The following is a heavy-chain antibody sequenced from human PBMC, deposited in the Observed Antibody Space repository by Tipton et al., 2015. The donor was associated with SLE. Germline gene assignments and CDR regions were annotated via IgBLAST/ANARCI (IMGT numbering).Heavy chain of an antibody. D-gene: IGHD3-22*01. J-gene: IGHJ6*03. Sequence: SLRLSCAASGFTFSTFGMHWVRQAPGKGLEWVAAIWNDGRNIYYADSVKGRFAISRDNSKKTLYLQMNSLRAEDTAVYYCAKDRESGYYYMDVWGKGTTVTVSS. CDR3: AKDRESGYYYMDV. CDR1: GFTFSTFG. CDR2: IWNDGRNI. V-gene: IGHV3-33*06.